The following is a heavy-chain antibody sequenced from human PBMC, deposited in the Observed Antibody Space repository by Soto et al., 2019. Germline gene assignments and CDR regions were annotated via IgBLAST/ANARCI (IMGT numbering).Heavy chain of an antibody. Sequence: GGSLRLSCAASDFTFNNACMNWVRQAPGKGLEWVGRIKSKTDGGTTDYAAPVKGRFTISRDDSKNTLYLQMNSLETEDTAVYYCSTDLPYYDRRFAGYWGQGTLVTVSS. D-gene: IGHD3-22*01. CDR2: IKSKTDGGTT. CDR1: DFTFNNAC. V-gene: IGHV3-15*07. CDR3: STDLPYYDRRFAGY. J-gene: IGHJ4*02.